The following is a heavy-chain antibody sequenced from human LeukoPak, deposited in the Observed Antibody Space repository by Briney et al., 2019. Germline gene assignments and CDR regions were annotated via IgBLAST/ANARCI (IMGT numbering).Heavy chain of an antibody. CDR3: ARHRRYFDWLLYGYFDY. Sequence: SETLSLTCAVYGGSFSGYYWSWIRQPPGKGLEWIGEINHSGSTNYNPSLKSRVTISVDTSKNQFSLKLSSVTAADTAVYYCARHRRYFDWLLYGYFDYWGQGTLVTVSS. CDR1: GGSFSGYY. CDR2: INHSGST. D-gene: IGHD3-9*01. J-gene: IGHJ4*02. V-gene: IGHV4-34*01.